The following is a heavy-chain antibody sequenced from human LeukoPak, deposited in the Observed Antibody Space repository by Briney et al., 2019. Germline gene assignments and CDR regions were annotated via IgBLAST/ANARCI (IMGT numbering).Heavy chain of an antibody. CDR1: GGTFSSYA. V-gene: IGHV1-69*01. Sequence: SVTVSCKASGGTFSSYAISWVRQAPGQGLEWMGGIIPILGTANYAQKFQGRVTITADESASTAYMELSSLRSEDTAVYYCARGVVKWELLACLDYWGQGTLVTVSS. J-gene: IGHJ4*02. D-gene: IGHD1-26*01. CDR2: IIPILGTA. CDR3: ARGVVKWELLACLDY.